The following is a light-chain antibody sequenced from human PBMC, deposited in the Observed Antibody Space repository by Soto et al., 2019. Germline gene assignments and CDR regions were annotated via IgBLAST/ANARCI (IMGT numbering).Light chain of an antibody. CDR3: QQYGSLPWT. CDR2: GAS. Sequence: EIVLTQSPGTLSLSPGERATLSCRASQSVSSNYLAWYQQKPGQAPRLLIYGASSRATGIPDRFSGSGSGTDFTLTISRLEPADFAVYSCQQYGSLPWTFGQGTKVEIK. CDR1: QSVSSNY. V-gene: IGKV3-20*01. J-gene: IGKJ1*01.